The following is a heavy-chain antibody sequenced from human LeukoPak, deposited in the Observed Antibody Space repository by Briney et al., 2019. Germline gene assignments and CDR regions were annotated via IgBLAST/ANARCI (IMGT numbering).Heavy chain of an antibody. CDR3: ARSGILYALDN. CDR2: ISSTASSI. CDR1: GFTFSDYY. D-gene: IGHD2-8*01. V-gene: IGHV3-11*04. J-gene: IGHJ4*02. Sequence: GGSLRLSCTASGFTFSDYYMTWIRQAPGKGLEWLSHISSTASSISYANPAKGRFTISRDNAKDSLYLEMNSLRVEDTAVYYCARSGILYALDNWGQGTLVTVSS.